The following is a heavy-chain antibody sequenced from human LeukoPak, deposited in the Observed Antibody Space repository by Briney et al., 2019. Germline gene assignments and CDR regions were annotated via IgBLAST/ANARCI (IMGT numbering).Heavy chain of an antibody. CDR3: AGHHPRNTVDF. D-gene: IGHD2/OR15-2a*01. CDR1: GGSISSCY. J-gene: IGHJ4*02. Sequence: SETLSLTCTVSGGSISSCYWSWIQQPPGRGLEWIGYIYYSGSTNYNPSLKSRVTISVDTSKNQFSLKLSSVTAADTAVYYCAGHHPRNTVDFWGQGTLVTVSS. CDR2: IYYSGST. V-gene: IGHV4-59*08.